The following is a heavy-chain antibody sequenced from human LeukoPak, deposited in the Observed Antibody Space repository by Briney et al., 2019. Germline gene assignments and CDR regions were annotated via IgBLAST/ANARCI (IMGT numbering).Heavy chain of an antibody. V-gene: IGHV4-34*01. D-gene: IGHD1-26*01. CDR3: ARGPVGATNGGNFDY. Sequence: PSETLSPTCAVYGGSFSGYYWSWIRQPPGKGPEWIGEINHSGSTNYNPSLKSRVTISVDTSKNQFSLKLSSVTAADTAVYYCARGPVGATNGGNFDYWGQGTLVTVSS. CDR2: INHSGST. J-gene: IGHJ4*02. CDR1: GGSFSGYY.